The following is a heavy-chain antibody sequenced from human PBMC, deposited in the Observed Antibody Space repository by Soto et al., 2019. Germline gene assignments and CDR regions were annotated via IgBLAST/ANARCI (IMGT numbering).Heavy chain of an antibody. V-gene: IGHV1-8*02. CDR1: GYSFTSHY. J-gene: IGHJ4*02. Sequence: GASVKVSCKAIGYSFTSHYMHWVRQAPGQGLEWMGWMNPNSGNTGYAQKFQGRVTMTRNTSISTAYMELSSLRSEDTAVYYCAREGTIRGDDYWGQGTLVTVSS. CDR2: MNPNSGNT. D-gene: IGHD2-2*02. CDR3: AREGTIRGDDY.